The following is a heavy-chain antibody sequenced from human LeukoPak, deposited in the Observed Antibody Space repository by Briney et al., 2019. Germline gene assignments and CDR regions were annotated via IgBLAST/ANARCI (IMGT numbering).Heavy chain of an antibody. D-gene: IGHD1-1*01. Sequence: GGSLTLSCTASGFAFNFYWMHWVRQVPGKGPVWVSRINDDGSSTNYADSVRGRFTIFRDNAMQTLYLQMFSLSVEDTAVYYCARDQYGYYYFNRWGQGTRVAVSS. CDR2: INDDGSST. J-gene: IGHJ4*02. CDR1: GFAFNFYW. V-gene: IGHV3-74*01. CDR3: ARDQYGYYYFNR.